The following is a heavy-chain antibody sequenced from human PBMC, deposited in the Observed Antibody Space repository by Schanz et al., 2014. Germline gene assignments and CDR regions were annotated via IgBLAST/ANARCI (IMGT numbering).Heavy chain of an antibody. Sequence: QVQLLQFGGGVVQPGRSLRLSCAASGFTFSSYGMHWVRQAPGKGLEWVAAMSYDGSIKYYGDSVKGRFTISRDNSKNTLYLHMNTLRSEDTAVYYCAKDTTHIDIVIVPTAIDYWGQGTLVTVSS. V-gene: IGHV3-30*18. J-gene: IGHJ4*02. CDR2: MSYDGSIK. CDR3: AKDTTHIDIVIVPTAIDY. D-gene: IGHD2-2*01. CDR1: GFTFSSYG.